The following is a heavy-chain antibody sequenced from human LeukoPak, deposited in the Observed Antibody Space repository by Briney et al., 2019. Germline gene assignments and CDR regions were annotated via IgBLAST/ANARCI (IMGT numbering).Heavy chain of an antibody. J-gene: IGHJ4*02. D-gene: IGHD7-27*01. CDR1: GDSITTYY. V-gene: IGHV4-59*01. CDR3: ARDSWGCVDY. CDR2: IFQSGTT. Sequence: SETLSLTCTVSGDSITTYYWSWIRQPPGKGLEWIGYIFQSGTTKYNPSLKSRVTILSDVSKNQFSLNLTSVTAADTAVYYCARDSWGCVDYWGQGTLVAVSS.